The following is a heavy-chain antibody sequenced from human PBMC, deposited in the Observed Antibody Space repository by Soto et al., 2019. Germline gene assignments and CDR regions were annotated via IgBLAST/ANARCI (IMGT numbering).Heavy chain of an antibody. CDR2: ISTDTGNA. J-gene: IGHJ3*01. V-gene: IGHV1-18*01. Sequence: QVQLVQSGAEVKKPGASVKASCKASGYIFTSYGSSWVRQAPGQGLEWMGWISTDTGNANYAQKRQDRVTMTRDTSTTTAYMELRGLTSDDTALYFCAREGTLRTDAFDLWGQGTMVTVSS. CDR1: GYIFTSYG. CDR3: AREGTLRTDAFDL. D-gene: IGHD3-16*01.